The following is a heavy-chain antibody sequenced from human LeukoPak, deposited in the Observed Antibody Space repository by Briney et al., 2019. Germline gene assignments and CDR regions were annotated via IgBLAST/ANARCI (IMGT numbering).Heavy chain of an antibody. V-gene: IGHV3-30*18. CDR1: GFTFRSYG. CDR3: AKVITCDSSGYYRHPDY. Sequence: GGSLRLSCAASGFTFRSYGMHRVRQAPGKGLEWVAVISYDTNIESYADSVKGRFTISRDNSKNTLYLQMNSLRAEDTAVYYCAKVITCDSSGYYRHPDYWGQGTLVTVSS. J-gene: IGHJ4*02. CDR2: ISYDTNIE. D-gene: IGHD3-22*01.